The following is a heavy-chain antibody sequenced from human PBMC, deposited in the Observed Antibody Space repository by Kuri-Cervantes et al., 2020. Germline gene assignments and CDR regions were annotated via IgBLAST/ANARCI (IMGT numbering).Heavy chain of an antibody. D-gene: IGHD2-15*01. Sequence: YNPSLKSRVTISGDRSKNQFSLKLSSVTAADTAVYYCARAFKPPVGLLRACAAFDTWGQGTMVTVSS. V-gene: IGHV4-30-2*01. CDR3: ARAFKPPVGLLRACAAFDT. J-gene: IGHJ3*02.